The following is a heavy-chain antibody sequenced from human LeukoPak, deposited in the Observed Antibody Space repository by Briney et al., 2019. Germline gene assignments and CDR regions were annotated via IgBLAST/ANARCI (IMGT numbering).Heavy chain of an antibody. J-gene: IGHJ4*02. D-gene: IGHD6-19*01. V-gene: IGHV4-34*01. CDR3: ARGIAVAGRGDY. CDR1: GFTFSSYW. Sequence: PGGSLRLSCAASGFTFSSYWMHWVRQPPGKGLEWIGEINHSGSTNYNPSLKSRVTISVDTSKNQFSLKLSSVTAADTAVYYCARGIAVAGRGDYWGQGTLVTVSS. CDR2: INHSGST.